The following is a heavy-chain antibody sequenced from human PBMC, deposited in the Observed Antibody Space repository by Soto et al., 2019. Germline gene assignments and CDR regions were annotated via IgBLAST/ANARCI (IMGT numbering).Heavy chain of an antibody. CDR2: ISGSGGST. J-gene: IGHJ4*02. D-gene: IGHD2-15*01. Sequence: GGSLRLSCAASGFTFSSYAMSWVRQAPGKGLEWVSAISGSGGSTYYADSVKGRFTISRDNSKNTLYLQMNSLRAEDTAVYYCAKDIKAATQKTILRHRFDYWGQGTLVTVSS. V-gene: IGHV3-23*01. CDR3: AKDIKAATQKTILRHRFDY. CDR1: GFTFSSYA.